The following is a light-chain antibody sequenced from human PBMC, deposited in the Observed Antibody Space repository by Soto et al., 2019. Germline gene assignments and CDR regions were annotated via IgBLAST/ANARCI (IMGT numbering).Light chain of an antibody. Sequence: EVVLTPSPVTLSLSPGERATLSCRASQSVSSYLAWYQQSPGQSPSLLLYDASNRATGIPARLSGSGSGTDFTLIFCCLGSEDLADFDCQQRRRLPSTFRQRTRLEIK. CDR3: QQRRRLPST. CDR1: QSVSSY. J-gene: IGKJ5*01. CDR2: DAS. V-gene: IGKV3-11*01.